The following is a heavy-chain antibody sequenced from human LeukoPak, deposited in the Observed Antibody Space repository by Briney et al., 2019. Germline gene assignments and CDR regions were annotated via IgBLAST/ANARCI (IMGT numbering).Heavy chain of an antibody. CDR1: GFTFSTYL. Sequence: GGSLRLYCAASGFTFSTYLMSWVRQAPGQGLEWVANINKDGSEKYYVDSVKGRFIISRDNAKNSLYLQMNGLRAEDTALYYCARDSGDSSGCYFDYWGRGALVTVSS. D-gene: IGHD3-22*01. V-gene: IGHV3-7*01. CDR3: ARDSGDSSGCYFDY. J-gene: IGHJ4*02. CDR2: INKDGSEK.